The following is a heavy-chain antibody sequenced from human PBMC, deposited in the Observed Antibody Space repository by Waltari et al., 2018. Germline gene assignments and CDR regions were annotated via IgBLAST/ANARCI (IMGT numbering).Heavy chain of an antibody. V-gene: IGHV7-4-1*02. Sequence: QVQLVQSGSELKEPGASVKVSCKASGFIFSAYAINWVRQAPGQGLEWMGWININTGKPTYAQAFTGRFVCSLDTSATTAYLQISSLKAEDTAVYYCARDVSSVAQFYFDYWGQGTLVTVAS. D-gene: IGHD5-12*01. CDR3: ARDVSSVAQFYFDY. CDR2: ININTGKP. J-gene: IGHJ4*02. CDR1: GFIFSAYA.